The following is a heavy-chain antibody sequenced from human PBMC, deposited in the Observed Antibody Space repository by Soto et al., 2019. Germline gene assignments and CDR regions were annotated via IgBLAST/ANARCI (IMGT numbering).Heavy chain of an antibody. J-gene: IGHJ6*02. Sequence: SETLSLTCAVYGGSFSGYYWSWIRQPPGKGLEWIGEINHSGSTNYNPSLKSRVTISVDTSKNQFSLKLSSVTAADTAVYYCARRTRGYAAALSYYYGMDVWGQGTTVTVSS. CDR3: ARRTRGYAAALSYYYGMDV. V-gene: IGHV4-34*01. CDR1: GGSFSGYY. CDR2: INHSGST. D-gene: IGHD5-18*01.